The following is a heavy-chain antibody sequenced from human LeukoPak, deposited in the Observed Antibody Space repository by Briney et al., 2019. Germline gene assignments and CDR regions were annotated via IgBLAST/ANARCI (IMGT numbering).Heavy chain of an antibody. CDR2: ISGSAGVT. D-gene: IGHD5-12*01. CDR3: AKDFEATIPPDAFDI. J-gene: IGHJ3*02. Sequence: GGSLRLSCAASGFTFSSYAMSWVRQAPGEGLEWVSGISGSAGVTYSADSGKGRFTISRDNSKNTLYLQMNSLRAEGTAVYYWAKDFEATIPPDAFDIWGQGTMVTVSS. CDR1: GFTFSSYA. V-gene: IGHV3-23*01.